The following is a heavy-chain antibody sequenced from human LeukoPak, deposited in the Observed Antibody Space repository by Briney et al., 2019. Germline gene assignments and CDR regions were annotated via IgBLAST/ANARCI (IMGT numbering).Heavy chain of an antibody. CDR3: ARETPQGIDV. V-gene: IGHV1-46*01. CDR1: GYSFINYY. CDR2: IKPTGGTT. Sequence: ASVKVSCKASGYSFINYYVHWVRQAPGQGPEWMGIIKPTGGTTTYAQKFQGRVTMTRDTSTSTLYMELSSLRSEDTAVYYCARETPQGIDVWGQGTTVTVSS. J-gene: IGHJ6*02.